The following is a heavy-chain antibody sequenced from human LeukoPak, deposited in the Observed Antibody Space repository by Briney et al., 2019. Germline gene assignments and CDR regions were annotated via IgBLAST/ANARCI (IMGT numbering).Heavy chain of an antibody. D-gene: IGHD6-13*01. V-gene: IGHV3-48*01. CDR2: ISSTSTTI. J-gene: IGHJ6*02. CDR1: GFTFSTYN. Sequence: PGGSLRLSCAASGFTFSTYNMNWVRQAPGKGLEWVSYISSTSTTIYYADSVKGRFTISKDNSKNTVYLQMSSLRVDDTAVYYCAKAASSSWPSYYYGMDVWGQGTTVTVSS. CDR3: AKAASSSWPSYYYGMDV.